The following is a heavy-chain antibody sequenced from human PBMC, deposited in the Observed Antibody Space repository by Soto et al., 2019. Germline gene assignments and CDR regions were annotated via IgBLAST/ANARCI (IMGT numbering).Heavy chain of an antibody. CDR2: LSSSGTIT. CDR1: GFTFSDYY. Sequence: QVQLVESGGGLVKPGGSLRLSCAASGFTFSDYYMSWIRQAPGKGLEWVSYLSSSGTITYYADSVKGRFTISRDNAKNSLYLQMNSLRVEDTAVYYCARDLVYYDSSGYFDYWGQGTLVIVSS. V-gene: IGHV3-11*01. D-gene: IGHD3-22*01. J-gene: IGHJ4*02. CDR3: ARDLVYYDSSGYFDY.